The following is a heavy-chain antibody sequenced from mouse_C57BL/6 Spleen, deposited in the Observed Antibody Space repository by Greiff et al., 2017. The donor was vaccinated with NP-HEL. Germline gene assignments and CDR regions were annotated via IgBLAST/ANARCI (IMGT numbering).Heavy chain of an antibody. Sequence: EVQLQQSGPVLVKPGASVKMSCKASGYTFTDYYMNWVKQSHGKSLEWIGVINPYNGGTSYNQKFKGKATLTVDKSSSTAYMELNSLTSEDSAVYYCARGYGSSAPYAMDYWGQGTSVTVSS. CDR3: ARGYGSSAPYAMDY. J-gene: IGHJ4*01. CDR2: INPYNGGT. V-gene: IGHV1-19*01. CDR1: GYTFTDYY. D-gene: IGHD1-1*01.